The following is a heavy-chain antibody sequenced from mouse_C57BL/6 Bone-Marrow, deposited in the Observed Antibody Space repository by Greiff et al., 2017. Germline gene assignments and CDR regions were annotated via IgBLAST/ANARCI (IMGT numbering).Heavy chain of an antibody. CDR3: TRDYGRSPDY. J-gene: IGHJ2*01. CDR2: IDPENGDT. CDR1: GFNIKDDY. D-gene: IGHD1-1*01. Sequence: EVQLQESGAELVRPGASVKLSCTASGFNIKDDYMHWVKQRPEQGLEWIGWIDPENGDTEYASKFQGKATITADTSSNTAYLQLSSLTSEDTAVYYCTRDYGRSPDYWGQGTTLTVSS. V-gene: IGHV14-4*01.